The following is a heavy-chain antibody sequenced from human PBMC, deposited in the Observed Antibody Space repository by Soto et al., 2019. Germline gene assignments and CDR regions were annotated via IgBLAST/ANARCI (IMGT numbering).Heavy chain of an antibody. CDR1: GYTFTNFG. CDR2: INPSGGST. Sequence: ASVKVSCKASGYTFTNFGISWVRQAPGQGLEWMGIINPSGGSTSYAQKFQGRVTMTRDTSTSTVYMELSSLRSEDTAVYYCARGGEIQLWSYYYYYGMDVWGQGTTVTVSS. J-gene: IGHJ6*02. CDR3: ARGGEIQLWSYYYYYGMDV. V-gene: IGHV1-46*03. D-gene: IGHD5-18*01.